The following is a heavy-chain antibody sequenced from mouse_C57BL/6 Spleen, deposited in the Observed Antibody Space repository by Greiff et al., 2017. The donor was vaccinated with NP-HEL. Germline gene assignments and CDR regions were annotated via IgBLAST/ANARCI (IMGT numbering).Heavy chain of an antibody. J-gene: IGHJ3*01. D-gene: IGHD1-1*01. Sequence: EVQLVESEGGLVQPGRSMKLSCTASGFTFSDYYMAWVRQVPGKGLEWVANINYDGSSTYYLDSLKSRFIISRDNAKNILYLQMSSLKSEDTATYYCASGLYYYGSSPWFAYWGQGTLVTVSA. CDR3: ASGLYYYGSSPWFAY. CDR1: GFTFSDYY. V-gene: IGHV5-16*01. CDR2: INYDGSST.